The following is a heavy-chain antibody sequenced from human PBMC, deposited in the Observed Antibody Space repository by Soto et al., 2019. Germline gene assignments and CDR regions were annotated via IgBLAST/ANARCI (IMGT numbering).Heavy chain of an antibody. CDR1: GFSFSSYW. Sequence: GGSLRLSCAASGFSFSSYWMHWVRQAPGKGLVWVSRINSDGSTTSYADSVKGRFTISRDNTKNTLYLQMNSLRAEDTAVYYCASGFSTIIERPFDIWGQGTMVTV. CDR2: INSDGSTT. D-gene: IGHD3-22*01. V-gene: IGHV3-74*01. J-gene: IGHJ3*02. CDR3: ASGFSTIIERPFDI.